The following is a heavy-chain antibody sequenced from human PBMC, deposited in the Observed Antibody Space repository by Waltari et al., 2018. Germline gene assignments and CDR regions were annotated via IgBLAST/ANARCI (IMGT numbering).Heavy chain of an antibody. J-gene: IGHJ6*02. V-gene: IGHV1-46*01. CDR3: ARLTTVNYYYYGMDV. D-gene: IGHD4-17*01. Sequence: QVQLVQSGAEVKKPGASVKVSCKASGYTFTSYYMHWVRQAPGQGLEWMGIINPSGGSTSYAQKFQGRVTMTRDTATSTVYMELSSLRSEDTAVYYCARLTTVNYYYYGMDVWGQGTTVTVSS. CDR2: INPSGGST. CDR1: GYTFTSYY.